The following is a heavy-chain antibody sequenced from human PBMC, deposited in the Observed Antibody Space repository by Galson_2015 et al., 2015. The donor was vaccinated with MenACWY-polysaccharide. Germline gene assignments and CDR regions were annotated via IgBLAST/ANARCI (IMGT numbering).Heavy chain of an antibody. J-gene: IGHJ6*02. V-gene: IGHV3-11*01. CDR2: ISKTGDSI. CDR3: ARGHYGLDV. Sequence: SLRLSCAASGFSLGAWYMSWIRQAPGKGLEWVSYISKTGDSIYYADSARDRFTIFRDNARNSLFLQMNSLDAEDTAIYYCARGHYGLDVWGQGTTVTVSS. CDR1: GFSLGAWY.